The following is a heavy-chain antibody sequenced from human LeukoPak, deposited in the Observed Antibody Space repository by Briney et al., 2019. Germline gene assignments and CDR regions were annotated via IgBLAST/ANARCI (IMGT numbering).Heavy chain of an antibody. CDR3: ARRVQGYYFDY. D-gene: IGHD3-10*01. CDR1: GGSVSDYY. J-gene: IGHJ4*02. CDR2: IYHTGST. V-gene: IGHV4-59*02. Sequence: SETLSLTCTISGGSVSDYYWSWIRQSPGKGLEWIGYIYHTGSTSYSPSLKSRVTISADTSQNQFSLKLSSVTAADTAVYYCARRVQGYYFDYWGQGTLVTVSS.